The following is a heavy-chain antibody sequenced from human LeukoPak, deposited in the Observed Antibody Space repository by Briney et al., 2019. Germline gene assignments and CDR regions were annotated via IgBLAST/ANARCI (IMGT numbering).Heavy chain of an antibody. CDR3: AKVGYFFGYLYYFDN. CDR1: GFTFSSYA. D-gene: IGHD5-18*01. V-gene: IGHV3-23*01. Sequence: GGSLRLSCAASGFTFSSYAMSWVRQAPGKGLEWVSVISGSGASTSYADSVKGRFTIARDNSKNTLYLQMNSLRAEDTAVYYCAKVGYFFGYLYYFDNWGQGTLVTVSS. CDR2: ISGSGAST. J-gene: IGHJ4*02.